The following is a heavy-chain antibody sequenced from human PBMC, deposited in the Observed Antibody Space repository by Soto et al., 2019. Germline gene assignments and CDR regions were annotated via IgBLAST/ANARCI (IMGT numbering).Heavy chain of an antibody. CDR1: GYDFNSYW. V-gene: IGHV5-51*01. Sequence: GDSLKISCKASGYDFNSYWLGWVRQLPGKGLDGRGIIYPGDSDIRYSPLFEGQVTISAVKSISTAYLEWSGLEASDTAMVYCARQYGSGSFDYWGEGIMVTVSS. CDR3: ARQYGSGSFDY. D-gene: IGHD3-10*01. J-gene: IGHJ4*02. CDR2: IYPGDSDI.